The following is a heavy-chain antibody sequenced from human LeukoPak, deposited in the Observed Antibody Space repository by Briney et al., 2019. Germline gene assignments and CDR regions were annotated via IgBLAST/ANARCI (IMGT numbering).Heavy chain of an antibody. V-gene: IGHV4-39*07. D-gene: IGHD5-18*01. CDR3: ASGEYTAMANYFDY. CDR2: IYYSGST. J-gene: IGHJ4*02. Sequence: SETLSLTCTVSGGSISSSSYYWGWIRQPPGKGLEWIGSIYYSGSTFYNPSLKSRVTMSVDTSKNQFSLKLSSVTAADTAVYYCASGEYTAMANYFDYWGQGTLVTVSS. CDR1: GGSISSSSYY.